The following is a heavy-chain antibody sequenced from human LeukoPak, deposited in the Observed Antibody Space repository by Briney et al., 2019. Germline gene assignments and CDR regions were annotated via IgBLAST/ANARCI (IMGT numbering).Heavy chain of an antibody. J-gene: IGHJ5*02. CDR3: ARGRGSGHKENWFDP. Sequence: ASVKVSCKASGYTFTSSDINWVRQAAGQGLEWMGWMNPNSGNTGYAQKFQGRVTMTRNTSITTAYMELSSLRSEDTAVYYCARGRGSGHKENWFDPWGQGTLVTVSS. CDR2: MNPNSGNT. D-gene: IGHD6-19*01. V-gene: IGHV1-8*01. CDR1: GYTFTSSD.